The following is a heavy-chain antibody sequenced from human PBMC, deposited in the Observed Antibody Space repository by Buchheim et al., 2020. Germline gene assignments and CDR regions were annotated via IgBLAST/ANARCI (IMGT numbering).Heavy chain of an antibody. CDR3: AKVPGGGTAIDEYYFDY. V-gene: IGHV3-23*01. CDR1: GFTFSSYA. Sequence: EVQLLESGGGLVQPGGSLRLSCAASGFTFSSYAMSWVRQAPGKGLEWVSAISGSGGSTYYADSVKGRFTISRDNSKNTLYLQMNSLRAEDTAAYYCAKVPGGGTAIDEYYFDYWGQGTL. CDR2: ISGSGGST. J-gene: IGHJ4*02. D-gene: IGHD5-18*01.